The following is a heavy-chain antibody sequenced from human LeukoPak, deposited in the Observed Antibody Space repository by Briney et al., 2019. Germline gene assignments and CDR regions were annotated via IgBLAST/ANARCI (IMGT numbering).Heavy chain of an antibody. D-gene: IGHD3-22*01. J-gene: IGHJ4*02. Sequence: GASVTVSCKASGYTFTDSYMHWVRQAPGQGLKWMGWINPYSGGTNYAQEFQGRVTMTRDTSISTAYMELSRLTSDDTAVYYCARKSVSGYYSNFDYWGQGTLVTVSS. CDR3: ARKSVSGYYSNFDY. V-gene: IGHV1-2*02. CDR2: INPYSGGT. CDR1: GYTFTDSY.